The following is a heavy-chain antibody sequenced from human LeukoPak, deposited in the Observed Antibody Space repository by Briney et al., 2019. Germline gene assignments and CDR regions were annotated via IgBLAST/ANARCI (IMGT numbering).Heavy chain of an antibody. J-gene: IGHJ3*02. CDR3: ARELTSGSDAFDI. CDR1: GYTFTCYY. Sequence: ASVKVSCKASGYTFTCYYMHWVRQAPGQGLEWMGWINPNSGGTNYAQKFQGRVTMTRYTSISTAYMELSRLRSDDTAVYYCARELTSGSDAFDIWGQGTMVTVSS. V-gene: IGHV1-2*02. D-gene: IGHD3-10*01. CDR2: INPNSGGT.